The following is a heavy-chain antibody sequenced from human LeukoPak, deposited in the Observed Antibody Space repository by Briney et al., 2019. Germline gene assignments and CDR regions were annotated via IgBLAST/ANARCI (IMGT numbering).Heavy chain of an antibody. CDR3: ARDRGYSYGSAY. Sequence: SVKVSCKASGGTFSSYAISWVRQAPGQGLEWMGGIIPIFGTANYAQKFQGRVTITADESTSTAYMELSSLRSEDTAVYYCARDRGYSYGSAYWGQGTLVTVSS. CDR1: GGTFSSYA. D-gene: IGHD5-18*01. CDR2: IIPIFGTA. J-gene: IGHJ4*02. V-gene: IGHV1-69*13.